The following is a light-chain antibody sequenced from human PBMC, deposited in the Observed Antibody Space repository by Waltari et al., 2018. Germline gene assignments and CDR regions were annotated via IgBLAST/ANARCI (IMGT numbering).Light chain of an antibody. CDR1: QGISNY. CDR2: SAS. CDR3: QQLNSYPLT. J-gene: IGKJ4*01. V-gene: IGKV1-9*01. Sequence: DIQLTQSPSFLSASVRDRVTITCRASQGISNYLAWYQQKPGKAPKLLIYSASTLQRGVPSRFTGSGYGTEFSLTISCLQPEDFATYYCQQLNSYPLTFGGGTKVEIK.